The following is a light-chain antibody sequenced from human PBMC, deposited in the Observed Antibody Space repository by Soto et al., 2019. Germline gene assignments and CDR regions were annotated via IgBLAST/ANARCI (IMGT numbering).Light chain of an antibody. Sequence: EIVLTQSPGTLPLSPGERATLSCRASQSVSSSYLAWYQHKPGQAPRLLIYGASSWATGIPDRFSGSGSGTDFTLNISTLEPEDFAVYYSQQHGSSPHTFGQGTKLEIK. CDR1: QSVSSSY. CDR3: QQHGSSPHT. V-gene: IGKV3-20*01. CDR2: GAS. J-gene: IGKJ2*01.